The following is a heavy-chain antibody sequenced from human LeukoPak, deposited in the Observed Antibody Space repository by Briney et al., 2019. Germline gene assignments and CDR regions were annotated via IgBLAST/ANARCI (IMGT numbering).Heavy chain of an antibody. V-gene: IGHV3-23*01. CDR1: GFTFSTYA. CDR2: IVGSGSST. J-gene: IGHJ3*01. CDR3: AKDGSNDWRWGAFDV. D-gene: IGHD2-15*01. Sequence: GGSLRLSCAASGFTFSTYALSWVRQAPGKGLEWVSSIVGSGSSTFYADSVKGRFSISRDNSNHTLYLQMNTLRADDTAVYYCAKDGSNDWRWGAFDVWGQGTMVTVSS.